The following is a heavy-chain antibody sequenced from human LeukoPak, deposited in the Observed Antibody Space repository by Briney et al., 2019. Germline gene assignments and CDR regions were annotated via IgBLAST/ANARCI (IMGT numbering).Heavy chain of an antibody. J-gene: IGHJ4*02. Sequence: GGSLRLSCAASGFTSSSYWMNWVRHAPGKGLVWVSRIASDGSSTTYADSVKGRFSISRDNAKNTLYLQMNSLRIEDTAMYYCAKDGGGGTIDYWGQGTLTSVSS. CDR3: AKDGGGGTIDY. D-gene: IGHD2-15*01. CDR1: GFTSSSYW. V-gene: IGHV3-74*01. CDR2: IASDGSST.